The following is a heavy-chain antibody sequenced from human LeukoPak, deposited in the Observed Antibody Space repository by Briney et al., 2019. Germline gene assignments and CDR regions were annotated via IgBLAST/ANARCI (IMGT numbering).Heavy chain of an antibody. Sequence: SETLSLTCSVSGASVSDGNYYWSWIRQPPGKGLEWIGYIYYSGSTNYNPSLKSRVTISVDTSKNQFSLKLSSVTAADTAVYYCAGQVRDYDFWSGYWIDPWGQGTLVTVSS. D-gene: IGHD3-3*01. CDR2: IYYSGST. CDR1: GASVSDGNYY. CDR3: AGQVRDYDFWSGYWIDP. J-gene: IGHJ5*02. V-gene: IGHV4-61*01.